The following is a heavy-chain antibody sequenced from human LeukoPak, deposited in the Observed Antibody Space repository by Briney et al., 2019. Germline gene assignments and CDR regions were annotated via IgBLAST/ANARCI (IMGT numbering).Heavy chain of an antibody. J-gene: IGHJ1*01. CDR1: GGSISSSSYY. Sequence: PSETLSLTCTVSGGSISSSSYYWGWIRQPPGKGLEWIGSIYYSGSTYYNPSLKSRVTISVDTSKNQFSLKLSSVTAADTAVYYCARQGALRYFQHWGQGTLVTASS. CDR3: ARQGALRYFQH. CDR2: IYYSGST. D-gene: IGHD3-16*01. V-gene: IGHV4-39*01.